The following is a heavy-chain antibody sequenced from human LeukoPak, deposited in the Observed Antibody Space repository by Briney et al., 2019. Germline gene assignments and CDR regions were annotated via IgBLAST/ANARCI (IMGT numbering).Heavy chain of an antibody. V-gene: IGHV3-53*05. J-gene: IGHJ6*02. CDR2: VYAGGST. Sequence: GGSLRLSCAASGFTVSSNYLKWVRQAPGKGLERVSLVYAGGSTYYADSVKGRFTISRDKSKNTLYLQMNSLRAEDSAVYYCARDRYYGAGSYGNYYGMDVWGQGTTVTVSS. CDR3: ARDRYYGAGSYGNYYGMDV. D-gene: IGHD3-10*01. CDR1: GFTVSSNY.